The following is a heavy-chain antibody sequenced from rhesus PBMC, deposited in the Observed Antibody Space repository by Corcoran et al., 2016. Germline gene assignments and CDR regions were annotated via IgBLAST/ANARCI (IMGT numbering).Heavy chain of an antibody. D-gene: IGHD2-15*01. CDR1: GGSISSSY. CDR3: ARDRGYCSSTYCSSGYFDY. CDR2: IYGSGSST. Sequence: QLQLQESGPGLVKPSETLSVTCAVSGGSISSSYWSWIRQAPGKGLEWIGYIYGSGSSTNYNPSLKSRVTLSVDTSKNQLSLNLSSVTTADTAVYYCARDRGYCSSTYCSSGYFDYWGQGVLVTVSS. J-gene: IGHJ4*01. V-gene: IGHV4-169*02.